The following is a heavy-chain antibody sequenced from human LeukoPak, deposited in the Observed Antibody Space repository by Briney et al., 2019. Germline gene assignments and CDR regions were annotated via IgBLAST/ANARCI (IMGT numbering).Heavy chain of an antibody. CDR3: ASPKQPRNYYGMDV. J-gene: IGHJ6*02. V-gene: IGHV1-8*01. CDR1: GYTFTSYD. CDR2: MNPNSGNT. D-gene: IGHD6-13*01. Sequence: ASVKVSCKASGYTFTSYDINWERQATGQGLEWMGWMNPNSGNTGYAQKFQGRVTMTRNTSISTAYMELSSLRSEDTAVYYCASPKQPRNYYGMDVWGQGTTVTVSS.